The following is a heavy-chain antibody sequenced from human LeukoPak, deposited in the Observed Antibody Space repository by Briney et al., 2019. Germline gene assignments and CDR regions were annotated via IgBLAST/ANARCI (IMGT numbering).Heavy chain of an antibody. D-gene: IGHD3-3*01. Sequence: SVKVSCKASGYTFTSYDINWVRQASGQGLEWMGGIIPIFGTANYAQKFQGRVTITADESTSTAYMELSSLRSEDTAVYYCARLAAFGIDYWGQGTLVTVSP. CDR1: GYTFTSYD. CDR2: IIPIFGTA. V-gene: IGHV1-69*13. J-gene: IGHJ4*02. CDR3: ARLAAFGIDY.